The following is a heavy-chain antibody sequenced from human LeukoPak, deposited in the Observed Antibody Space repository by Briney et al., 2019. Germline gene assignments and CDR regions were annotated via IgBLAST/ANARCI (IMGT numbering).Heavy chain of an antibody. Sequence: GGSLRLSCAASGFTFNNYAMSWVRQAPGKGLDWFSVISGSGGSTYYADSVKGRFTISRDNSKNTLYLQMNSLRAEETAVYYCAKDRGVIVPAGMATWGQGTLVTVSS. CDR2: ISGSGGST. J-gene: IGHJ5*02. V-gene: IGHV3-23*01. CDR3: AKDRGVIVPAGMAT. D-gene: IGHD2-2*01. CDR1: GFTFNNYA.